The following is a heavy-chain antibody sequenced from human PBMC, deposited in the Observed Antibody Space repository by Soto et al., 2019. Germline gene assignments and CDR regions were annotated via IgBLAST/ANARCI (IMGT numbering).Heavy chain of an antibody. CDR2: LSAYNGNT. D-gene: IGHD1-26*01. CDR1: GYTFTSYA. V-gene: IGHV1-18*01. Sequence: QIHLVQSGAEVKEPGASVKVSCKASGYTFTSYAISWVRQAPGQGLEWMGWLSAYNGNTNYAQNLQGRVTVTTDTSTDTAYMELRSLRSDDTAVYYCATVVGAVPYWGQGTLFTVSS. J-gene: IGHJ4*02. CDR3: ATVVGAVPY.